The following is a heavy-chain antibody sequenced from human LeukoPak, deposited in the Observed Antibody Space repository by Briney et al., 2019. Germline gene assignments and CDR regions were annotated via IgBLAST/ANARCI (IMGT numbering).Heavy chain of an antibody. D-gene: IGHD3-3*01. CDR1: GFTFSSYG. CDR3: AKLLGYDFWSGYSHFDY. CDR2: IWYDGSNK. V-gene: IGHV3-33*06. Sequence: GRSLRLSCAASGFTFSSYGMHWVRQAPGKGLEWVAVIWYDGSNKYYADSVKGRFTISRDNSKNTLYLQMNSLRAEDTAVYYCAKLLGYDFWSGYSHFDYWGQGTLVTVSS. J-gene: IGHJ4*02.